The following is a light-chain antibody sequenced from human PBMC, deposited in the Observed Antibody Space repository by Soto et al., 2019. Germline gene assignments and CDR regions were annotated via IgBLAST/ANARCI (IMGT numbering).Light chain of an antibody. CDR2: EGS. CDR3: SSYTTINTVV. Sequence: QSVLTQPASVSGSPGQSITISCTGTSSDVGSYNLVSWYQQHPGKAPKLMIYEGSKRPSGVSNRFSGFKSANTAYLTISGVQPEDEADYHCSSYTTINTVVFGGGTKLTVL. J-gene: IGLJ2*01. CDR1: SSDVGSYNL. V-gene: IGLV2-14*02.